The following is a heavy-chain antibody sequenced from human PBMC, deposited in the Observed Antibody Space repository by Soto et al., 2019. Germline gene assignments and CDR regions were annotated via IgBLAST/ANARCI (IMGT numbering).Heavy chain of an antibody. CDR3: AAGGGLPRYY. Sequence: QLQLQESGSGLVKPSQTLSLTCAVSGVSISSGGYSWSWIRQPPGKGLEWIGYIYHSGSTYYNPSRKSRVTISVDRSKNQFSLKLSSVTAADKAVYYCAAGGGLPRYYWGQGTLVTVSS. CDR2: IYHSGST. J-gene: IGHJ4*02. D-gene: IGHD5-12*01. CDR1: GVSISSGGYS. V-gene: IGHV4-30-2*01.